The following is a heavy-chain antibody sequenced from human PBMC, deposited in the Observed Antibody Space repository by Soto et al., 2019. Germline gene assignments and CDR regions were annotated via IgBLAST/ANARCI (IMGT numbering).Heavy chain of an antibody. J-gene: IGHJ3*02. V-gene: IGHV3-7*01. Sequence: EVQLVESGGGLVQPGGSLRLSCAASGFSISNYWMTWVRQAPGKGLEWVANIKEDGNEEYYVDSVKGRFTISRDNAKNSLYLQMNSLRAEDTAVYYCERDLTPEILPYYYDANDIWGQGTLVTVSS. CDR2: IKEDGNEE. CDR3: ERDLTPEILPYYYDANDI. D-gene: IGHD3-22*01. CDR1: GFSISNYW.